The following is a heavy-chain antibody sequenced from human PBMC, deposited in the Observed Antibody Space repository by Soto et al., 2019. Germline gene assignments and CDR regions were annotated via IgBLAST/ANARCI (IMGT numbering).Heavy chain of an antibody. D-gene: IGHD5-12*01. V-gene: IGHV4-59*01. Sequence: NPSETLSLTCTVSGGSISSYYWSWIRQPPGKGLEWIGYIYYSGSTNYNPSLKSRVTISVDTSKNQFSLKLSSVTAADTAVYYCAGGTFEWLHYDYWGQGTLVTVSS. CDR1: GGSISSYY. CDR2: IYYSGST. J-gene: IGHJ4*02. CDR3: AGGTFEWLHYDY.